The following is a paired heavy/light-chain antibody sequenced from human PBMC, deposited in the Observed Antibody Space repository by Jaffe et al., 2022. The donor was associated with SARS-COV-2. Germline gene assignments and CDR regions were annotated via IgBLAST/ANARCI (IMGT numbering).Heavy chain of an antibody. CDR1: GFTFSSYW. V-gene: IGHV3-74*01. J-gene: IGHJ6*02. CDR3: ARDPTRLAAAGYYDYYYGMDV. CDR2: IDGDGSST. D-gene: IGHD6-13*01. Sequence: EVQLVESGGGLVQPGGSLRLSCEASGFTFSSYWMHWVRQAPGKGLVWVSRIDGDGSSTTYADSVKGRFTVSRDNAKNTLFLHMHSLRAEDTAVYYCARDPTRLAAAGYYDYYYGMDVWGQGTTVAVSS.
Light chain of an antibody. CDR3: QQSYSTLALT. Sequence: DIQMTQSPSSLSASIGDRVTITCRASQSISNLLNWFQQKPGKAPKLLIYATSNLHGGVPSRFSGSGSGTDFTLTISDLQPEDFATYYCQQSYSTLALTFGGGTKVEIK. CDR2: ATS. J-gene: IGKJ4*01. V-gene: IGKV1-39*01. CDR1: QSISNL.